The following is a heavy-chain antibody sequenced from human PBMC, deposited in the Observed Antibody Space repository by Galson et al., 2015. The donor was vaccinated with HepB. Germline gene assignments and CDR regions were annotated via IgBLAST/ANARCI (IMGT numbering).Heavy chain of an antibody. D-gene: IGHD3-16*01. CDR2: INPDGSGK. CDR3: ARGAW. CDR1: GFTFSSVR. J-gene: IGHJ4*02. Sequence: SLRLSCAASGFTFSSVRMSWVRQAPGKGLEWVANINPDGSGKSYVDSVRGRFTISRDNAENSLSLQMNSLGAEDTAVYYCARGAWWGQGILVTVSS. V-gene: IGHV3-7*03.